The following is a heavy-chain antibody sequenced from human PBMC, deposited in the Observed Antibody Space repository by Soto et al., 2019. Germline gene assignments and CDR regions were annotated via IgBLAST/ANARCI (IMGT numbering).Heavy chain of an antibody. CDR2: INPNSGDT. CDR3: ARVKNYYDSSGPFDY. J-gene: IGHJ4*02. V-gene: IGHV1-2*02. CDR1: GDTFTGYF. D-gene: IGHD3-22*01. Sequence: QVQLVQSGAEVKKPGASVKVSCKTSGDTFTGYFMHWVRQAPGQGLEWMGWINPNSGDTKYAEKFQGRVTMTRDTSTSTAYMELSRLSSDDTAVYYCARVKNYYDSSGPFDYWGQGTLVTVSS.